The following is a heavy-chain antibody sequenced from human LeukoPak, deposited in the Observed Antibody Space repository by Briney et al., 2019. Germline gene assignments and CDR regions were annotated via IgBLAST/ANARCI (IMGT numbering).Heavy chain of an antibody. CDR3: ARIGGGGDWFLKWFDP. D-gene: IGHD2-21*02. Sequence: ASVKVSCKASGYTFSNYYIHWVRQAPGQGLEWMGIINPSGGSTSYAQKFQGRVTMTTDASTSTVYMELSSLRSEDTAVYFCARIGGGGDWFLKWFDPWGQGTLVTVSS. J-gene: IGHJ5*02. V-gene: IGHV1-46*01. CDR2: INPSGGST. CDR1: GYTFSNYY.